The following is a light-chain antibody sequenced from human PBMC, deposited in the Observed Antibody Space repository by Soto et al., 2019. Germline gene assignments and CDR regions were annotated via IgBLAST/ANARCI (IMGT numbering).Light chain of an antibody. Sequence: DIQMTQSPSSVSASVGDSVTISCRASEDINSRLAWYQQKPGNAPKLLIYAAFILQSGVTSRFSGYGSGTDFTLSISSLQPEDFATYYCQQADSFPITFGQGTRLEIK. J-gene: IGKJ5*01. V-gene: IGKV1-12*01. CDR2: AAF. CDR1: EDINSR. CDR3: QQADSFPIT.